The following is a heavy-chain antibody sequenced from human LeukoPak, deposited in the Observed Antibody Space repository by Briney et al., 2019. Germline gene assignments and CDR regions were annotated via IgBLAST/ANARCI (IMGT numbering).Heavy chain of an antibody. J-gene: IGHJ4*02. V-gene: IGHV1-2*02. CDR1: GYTFTIHH. CDR2: INTNSGGT. CDR3: ARDYSTSSWDN. D-gene: IGHD6-13*01. Sequence: ASVKVSFTTSGYTFTIHHIQWVRQAPGQGLEWMGWINTNSGGTIYSQKFQGRITMTRDPSITTAYMELSSLRSDDTAVYYCARDYSTSSWDNWGQGTLVTVSS.